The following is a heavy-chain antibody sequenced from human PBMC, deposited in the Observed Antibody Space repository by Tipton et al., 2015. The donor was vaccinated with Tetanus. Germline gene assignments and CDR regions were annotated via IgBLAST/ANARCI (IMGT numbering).Heavy chain of an antibody. CDR3: ARDQARGARGWNYFDY. CDR1: GGSMSSGGYY. Sequence: TLSLTCTVSGGSMSSGGYYWSWIRQHPGKGLEWIGEIYNSGSTYYNPSLKSRVTVLVDTTKNQFSLKLKSVTAADTAVYYCARDQARGARGWNYFDYWGQGSLVTVSS. CDR2: IYNSGST. D-gene: IGHD1-26*01. V-gene: IGHV4-31*03. J-gene: IGHJ4*02.